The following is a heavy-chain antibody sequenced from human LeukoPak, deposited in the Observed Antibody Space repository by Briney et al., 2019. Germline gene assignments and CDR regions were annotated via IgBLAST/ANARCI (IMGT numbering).Heavy chain of an antibody. D-gene: IGHD5-18*01. Sequence: ASVKVSCKASGYTFTAYFIHWVRQAPGQGLEWMGWINPNKGGTNYAQQFQGRVSMTRDTSNDTAYMELTSLTYDDTAVYYCTRGGYNYDSPPGDPFDYWGQGTLVTVSS. V-gene: IGHV1-2*02. CDR3: TRGGYNYDSPPGDPFDY. CDR2: INPNKGGT. J-gene: IGHJ4*02. CDR1: GYTFTAYF.